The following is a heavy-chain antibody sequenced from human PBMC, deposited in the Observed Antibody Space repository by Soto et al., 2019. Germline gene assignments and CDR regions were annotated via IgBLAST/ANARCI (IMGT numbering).Heavy chain of an antibody. Sequence: QVQLQQWGAGLLKPSETLSLTCAVYGGSFSGYYWSWIRQPPGKGLEWIGEINHSGSTNYNPSLTGRVTISVDTSKTQFSLVLSSVSAADTAVYYCARAPHYYDSSGYYYPHYYYYGMDVWGQGTTVTVSS. D-gene: IGHD3-22*01. J-gene: IGHJ6*02. V-gene: IGHV4-34*01. CDR3: ARAPHYYDSSGYYYPHYYYYGMDV. CDR2: INHSGST. CDR1: GGSFSGYY.